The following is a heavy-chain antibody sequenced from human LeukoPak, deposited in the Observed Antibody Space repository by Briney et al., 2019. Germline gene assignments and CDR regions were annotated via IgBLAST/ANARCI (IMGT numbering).Heavy chain of an antibody. V-gene: IGHV4-59*08. CDR2: INYSGST. J-gene: IGHJ4*02. CDR1: GGPISSYY. CDR3: ARRGTVTTIFDY. D-gene: IGHD4-17*01. Sequence: SEPLSLTCTVSGGPISSYYWRWIRQPPGKGLEGIGYINYSGSTNYNPSLKSRVTISVDTSKNQFSLKLSSVTAADTAVYYCARRGTVTTIFDYWGQGTLVTVSS.